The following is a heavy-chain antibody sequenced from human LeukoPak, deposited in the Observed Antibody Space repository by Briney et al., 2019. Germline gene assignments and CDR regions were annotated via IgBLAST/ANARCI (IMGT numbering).Heavy chain of an antibody. CDR3: ATFHCSSTSCYIGFDY. J-gene: IGHJ4*02. CDR2: FDPEDGET. CDR1: GYTLTELS. Sequence: ASVKVSCKVSGYTLTELSMHWVRQAPGKGLEWMGGFDPEDGETIYAQKFQGRVTMTEDTSTDTAYMELSSLRSEDTAVYYCATFHCSSTSCYIGFDYWGQGTLVTVSS. V-gene: IGHV1-24*01. D-gene: IGHD2-2*02.